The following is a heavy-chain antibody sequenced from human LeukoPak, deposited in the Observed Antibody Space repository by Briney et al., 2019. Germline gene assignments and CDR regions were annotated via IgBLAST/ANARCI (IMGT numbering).Heavy chain of an antibody. J-gene: IGHJ4*02. V-gene: IGHV3-30*02. CDR1: GFTFSTYG. CDR2: MRYDGTNE. D-gene: IGHD1-1*01. Sequence: GGSLRLSCTASGFTFSTYGMHWVRQAPGKGLEWVAFMRYDGTNEYYANSVKGRFTISRDNSKSTLSLQMNSLRAEDTAVYYCAKGGSNNWSFDNWGQGTLVTVSS. CDR3: AKGGSNNWSFDN.